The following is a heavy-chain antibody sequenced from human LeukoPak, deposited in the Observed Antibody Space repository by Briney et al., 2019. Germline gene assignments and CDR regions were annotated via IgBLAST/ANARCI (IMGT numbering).Heavy chain of an antibody. D-gene: IGHD1-7*01. CDR2: IKSKTDGGTT. CDR3: TTDPEYNWNYVFDY. J-gene: IGHJ4*02. CDR1: GFTFSNAW. V-gene: IGHV3-15*01. Sequence: AGGSLRPSCAASGFTFSNAWMSWVRQAPGKGLEWVGRIKSKTDGGTTDYAAPAKGRFTISRDDSKNTLYLQMNSLKTEDTAVYYCTTDPEYNWNYVFDYWGQGTLVTVSS.